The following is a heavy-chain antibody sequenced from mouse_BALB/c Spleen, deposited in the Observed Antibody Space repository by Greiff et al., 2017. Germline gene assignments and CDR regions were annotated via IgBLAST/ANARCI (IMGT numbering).Heavy chain of an antibody. V-gene: IGHV5-12-2*01. CDR1: GFTFSSYT. D-gene: IGHD3-3*01. CDR2: ISNGGGST. J-gene: IGHJ3*01. Sequence: EVKLVESGGGLVKPGGSLKLSCAASGFTFSSYTMSWVRQTPEKRLEWVAYISNGGGSTYYPDTVKGRFTISRDNAKNTLYLQMSSLKSEDTAMYYCASGGPWFAYWGQGTLVTVSA. CDR3: ASGGPWFAY.